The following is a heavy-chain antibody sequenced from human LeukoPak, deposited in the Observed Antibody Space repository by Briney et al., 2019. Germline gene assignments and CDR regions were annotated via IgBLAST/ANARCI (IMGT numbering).Heavy chain of an antibody. J-gene: IGHJ6*04. V-gene: IGHV3-48*03. CDR2: ISSSGSTI. CDR1: GFTFSSYE. CDR3: AELGITIIAGV. Sequence: GGSLRLSCAASGFTFSSYEMNWVRQAPGKGLEWVSYISSSGSTIYYADSVKGRFTISRDNAKNSLYLQMNSLRAEDTAVYYCAELGITIIAGVWGKGTTVTISS. D-gene: IGHD3-10*01.